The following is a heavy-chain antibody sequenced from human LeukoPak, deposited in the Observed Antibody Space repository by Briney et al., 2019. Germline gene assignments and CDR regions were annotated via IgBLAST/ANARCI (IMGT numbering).Heavy chain of an antibody. V-gene: IGHV3-9*01. CDR2: ISWNSGSI. J-gene: IGHJ4*02. Sequence: GGSLRLSCAASGFTFDDYAMHWVRQAPGKGLEWVSGISWNSGSIGYADSVKGRFTISRDNAKNSLYLQMNSLRAEDTAVYYCASQAGYLYYFDYWGQGTLVTVSS. D-gene: IGHD3-22*01. CDR3: ASQAGYLYYFDY. CDR1: GFTFDDYA.